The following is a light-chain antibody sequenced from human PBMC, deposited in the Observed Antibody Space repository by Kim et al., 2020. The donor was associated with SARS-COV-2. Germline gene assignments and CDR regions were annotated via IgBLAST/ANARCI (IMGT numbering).Light chain of an antibody. J-gene: IGLJ1*01. CDR3: CSTSNTLDYV. CDR1: SGDIGNSNS. V-gene: IGLV2-14*03. CDR2: DVR. Sequence: GQSITISCSGTSGDIGNSNSVSCYQQHSGEAPRLIIYDVRDRPSGVSSRFSGSKSANMASLTISGLRSEDEADYYCCSTSNTLDYVFGSGTRVTVL.